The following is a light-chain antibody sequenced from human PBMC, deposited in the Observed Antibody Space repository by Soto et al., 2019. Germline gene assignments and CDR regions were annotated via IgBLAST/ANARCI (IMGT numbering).Light chain of an antibody. J-gene: IGLJ2*01. V-gene: IGLV4-69*01. Sequence: QSVLTQSPSASASLGASVKLTCTLSSGHSSYAIAWHQQQPEKGPRYLMKLNSDGSHSKGDGIPDRFSGSSSGAERYLTISSLQSEDEADYYCQTWGTGPVFGGGAQLPVL. CDR2: LNSDGSH. CDR1: SGHSSYA. CDR3: QTWGTGPV.